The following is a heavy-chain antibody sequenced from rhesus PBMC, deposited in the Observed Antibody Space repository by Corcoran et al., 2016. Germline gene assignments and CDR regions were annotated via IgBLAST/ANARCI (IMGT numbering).Heavy chain of an antibody. V-gene: IGHV3-119*01. CDR2: ISGDGGVA. Sequence: DVQVAESGGGLVQPGGSLRLSCAASGFTFTDYWMHWGRRAPGEGVEWVTSISGDGGVARYADAGKSRFTITRENAKNSVYLQMNSLRGEDTSVYYCSGGLDSWGRGVSVTVSS. D-gene: IGHD3-3*01. CDR1: GFTFTDYW. J-gene: IGHJ4*01. CDR3: SGGLDS.